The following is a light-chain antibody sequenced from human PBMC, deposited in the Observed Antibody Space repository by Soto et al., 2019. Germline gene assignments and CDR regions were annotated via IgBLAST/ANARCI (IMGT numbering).Light chain of an antibody. CDR1: QSVSSY. Sequence: EIVLTQSLAILSLSPGERATLSCRASQSVSSYLAWYQQKPGQAPRLLIYDASNRDTGIPARFSGSGSGRDFTLTISSLEPEDFAVYYCQQRSNWLITFGPGTKVDIK. CDR2: DAS. J-gene: IGKJ3*01. V-gene: IGKV3-11*02. CDR3: QQRSNWLIT.